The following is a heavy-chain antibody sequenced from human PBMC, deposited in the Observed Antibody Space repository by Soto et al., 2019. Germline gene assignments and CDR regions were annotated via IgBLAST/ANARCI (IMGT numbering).Heavy chain of an antibody. CDR1: GYTFTSYG. J-gene: IGHJ3*02. D-gene: IGHD4-17*01. Sequence: ASVKVSCKASGYTFTSYGISWVRQAPGQGLEWMGWISAYNGNTNYAQKLQGRVTMTTDTSTSTAYMELRSLRSDDTAVYYCARSPGGLDYGDYVGANDAFDIWGQGTMVTVSS. V-gene: IGHV1-18*01. CDR2: ISAYNGNT. CDR3: ARSPGGLDYGDYVGANDAFDI.